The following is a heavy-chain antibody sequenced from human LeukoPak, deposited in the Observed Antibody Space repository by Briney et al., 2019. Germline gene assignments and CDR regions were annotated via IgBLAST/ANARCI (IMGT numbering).Heavy chain of an antibody. CDR3: ARADCSGSTCYLRHSWFDP. CDR2: ISTSSRYI. Sequence: GGSLRLSCAASGFTLSTFDMNWVRQAPGQGLEWVSSISTSSRYIYYRDSVNGRFTISRDDAKNSLYLQMNSLTVEDTAVYYCARADCSGSTCYLRHSWFDPWGQGTLVTVSS. D-gene: IGHD2-2*01. J-gene: IGHJ5*02. CDR1: GFTLSTFD. V-gene: IGHV3-21*06.